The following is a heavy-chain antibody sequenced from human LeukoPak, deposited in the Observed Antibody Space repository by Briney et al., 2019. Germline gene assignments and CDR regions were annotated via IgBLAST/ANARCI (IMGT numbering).Heavy chain of an antibody. Sequence: GGSLRLSCAASGFTFSRYAMHWVCQAPGKGLEYVSGINDNGGRTHYGDSVKGRFSISRDNSKNTLHLQMSTLRAEDTALYYCVKDVGGSYAFDYWGQGILVTVAS. V-gene: IGHV3-64D*09. CDR2: INDNGGRT. CDR3: VKDVGGSYAFDY. CDR1: GFTFSRYA. J-gene: IGHJ4*02. D-gene: IGHD1-26*01.